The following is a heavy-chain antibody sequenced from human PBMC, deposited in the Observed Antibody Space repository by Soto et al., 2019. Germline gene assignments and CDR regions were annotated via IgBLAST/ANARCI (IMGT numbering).Heavy chain of an antibody. D-gene: IGHD3-9*01. CDR3: FPSLRDYGMDV. V-gene: IGHV3-11*06. CDR2: ISSSSSYT. Sequence: GGSLRLSCAASGFTFSDYYMSWIRQAPGKGLEWVSYISSSSSYTNYADSVKGRFTISRDNAKNSLYLQMNSLRAEDTAVYYCFPSLRDYGMDVWGQGTTVTVSS. CDR1: GFTFSDYY. J-gene: IGHJ6*02.